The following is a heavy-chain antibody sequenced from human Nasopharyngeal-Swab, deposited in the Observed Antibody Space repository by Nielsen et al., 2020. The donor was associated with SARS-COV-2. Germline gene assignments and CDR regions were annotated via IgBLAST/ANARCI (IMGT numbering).Heavy chain of an antibody. CDR1: GFTFSSYA. V-gene: IGHV3-7*03. CDR2: IKQDGSEK. Sequence: GGSLRLSCAASGFTFSSYAMSWVRQAPGKGLEWVANIKQDGSEKYYVDSVKGRFTISRDNAKNSLYLQMNSLRAEDTAVYYCARESSGYDSNYYYGMDVWGQGTTVTVSS. J-gene: IGHJ6*02. CDR3: ARESSGYDSNYYYGMDV. D-gene: IGHD5-12*01.